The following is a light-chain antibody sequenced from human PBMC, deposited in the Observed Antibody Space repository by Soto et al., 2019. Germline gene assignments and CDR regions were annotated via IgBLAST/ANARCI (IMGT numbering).Light chain of an antibody. CDR3: SSYAAGSIYV. V-gene: IGLV2-14*01. CDR2: EVV. CDR1: SSDVGYYNY. J-gene: IGLJ1*01. Sequence: QSALTQPASVSGSPGQSITISCTGTSSDVGYYNYVSWFQQHPGKAHKLMISEVVNRPSGVSIRFSGSKSGDTASLTITGLQAEDEADYYCSSYAAGSIYVFGTGTKLTVL.